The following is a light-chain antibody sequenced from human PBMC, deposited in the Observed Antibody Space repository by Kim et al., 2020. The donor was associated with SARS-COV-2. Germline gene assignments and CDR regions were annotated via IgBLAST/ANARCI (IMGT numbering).Light chain of an antibody. CDR2: DNY. V-gene: IGLV1-51*01. CDR1: TSNIGRNY. Sequence: QSVLTQPPSVSAAPGQKVSISCSRTTSNIGRNYVSWYQHLPGTAPTLLIYDNYERPSGIPDRFSGSKTGTSATLGITGLQTGDEADYYCGTWDSRLSAVVFGGGTQLTVL. CDR3: GTWDSRLSAVV. J-gene: IGLJ2*01.